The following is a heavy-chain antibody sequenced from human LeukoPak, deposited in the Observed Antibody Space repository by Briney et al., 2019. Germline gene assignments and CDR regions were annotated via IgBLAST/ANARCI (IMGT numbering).Heavy chain of an antibody. J-gene: IGHJ4*02. CDR3: ARHVAARPWE. Sequence: SETLSLXCTVSGGSISSSSYYWGWIRQPPGKGLERIGSIYYSGITYYNPSLKSRVTISVDTSKNQFSLKLSSVTAADTAVYYCARHVAARPWEWGQGTLVTVSS. CDR2: IYYSGIT. D-gene: IGHD6-6*01. V-gene: IGHV4-39*01. CDR1: GGSISSSSYY.